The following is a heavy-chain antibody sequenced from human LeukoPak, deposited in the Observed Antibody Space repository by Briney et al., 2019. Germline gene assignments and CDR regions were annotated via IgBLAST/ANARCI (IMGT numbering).Heavy chain of an antibody. CDR1: GYTFTSYA. Sequence: ASVKVSCKASGYTFTSYAMHWVRQAPGQRLEWMGWINAGNGNTKYSQKFQGRVTITRDTSASTAYTELSSLRSEDTAVYYCARGRTYYYDSSGDYWGQGTLVTVSS. J-gene: IGHJ4*02. D-gene: IGHD3-22*01. CDR3: ARGRTYYYDSSGDY. V-gene: IGHV1-3*01. CDR2: INAGNGNT.